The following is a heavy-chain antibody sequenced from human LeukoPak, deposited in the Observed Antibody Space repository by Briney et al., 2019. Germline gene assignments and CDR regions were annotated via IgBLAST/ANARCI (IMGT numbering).Heavy chain of an antibody. J-gene: IGHJ6*03. CDR3: ARHLGVLVRFRYYMDV. CDR2: INHSGST. CDR1: GGSFSGYY. D-gene: IGHD3-10*01. V-gene: IGHV4-34*01. Sequence: SETLSLTCAVYGGSFSGYYWSWIRQPPGKGLEWTGEINHSGSTNYNPSLKSRVTISVDTSKNQFSLKLSSVTAADTAVYYCARHLGVLVRFRYYMDVWGKGTTVTISS.